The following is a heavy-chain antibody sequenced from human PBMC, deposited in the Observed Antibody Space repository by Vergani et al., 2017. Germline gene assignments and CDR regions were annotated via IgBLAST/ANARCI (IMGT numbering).Heavy chain of an antibody. CDR1: GGSFSGYY. D-gene: IGHD2-15*01. V-gene: IGHV4-34*01. J-gene: IGHJ4*01. CDR3: ARARYCSGGSCYYDY. Sequence: QVQLQQWGAGLLKPSETLSLTCAVYGGSFSGYYWSWIRQPPGKGLEWIGEINHSGSTNYNPSLKSRVTISVDTSKNQFSLKLSSVTAADTAVYYCARARYCSGGSCYYDYWGHGTLVTVSS. CDR2: INHSGST.